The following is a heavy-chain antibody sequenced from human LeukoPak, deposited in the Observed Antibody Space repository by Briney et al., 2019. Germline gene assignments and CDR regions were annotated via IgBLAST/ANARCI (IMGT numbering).Heavy chain of an antibody. CDR3: ARALLWFGDGVDWFDP. Sequence: SETLSLTCTVSNDSISPLYWGWIRQPPGKGLEWIGYIYYSGSINYNPSLKSRVTISVDTSKNQFSLKLSSVTAADTAVYYCARALLWFGDGVDWFDPWGQGTLVTVSS. D-gene: IGHD3-10*01. V-gene: IGHV4-59*11. J-gene: IGHJ5*02. CDR2: IYYSGSI. CDR1: NDSISPLY.